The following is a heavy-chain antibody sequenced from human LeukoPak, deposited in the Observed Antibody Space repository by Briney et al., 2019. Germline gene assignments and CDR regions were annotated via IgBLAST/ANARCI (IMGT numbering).Heavy chain of an antibody. CDR3: ASTTLRWGFREHKTDY. CDR1: GFTFSSYW. D-gene: IGHD2-21*01. Sequence: GGSLRLSCAASGFTFSSYWMHWVRQAPGKGLVWVSRINTDGSSTSYADSVKGRFTISRDNAKNTLYLQMNSLRAEDTAVYYCASTTLRWGFREHKTDYWGQGTLVTVSS. CDR2: INTDGSST. V-gene: IGHV3-74*01. J-gene: IGHJ4*02.